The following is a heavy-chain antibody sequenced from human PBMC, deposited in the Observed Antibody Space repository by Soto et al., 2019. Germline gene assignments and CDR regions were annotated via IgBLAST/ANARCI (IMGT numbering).Heavy chain of an antibody. CDR2: IYPSGST. CDR3: ARVISSRDEYFDY. D-gene: IGHD2-2*01. J-gene: IGHJ4*02. Sequence: SETLSLTCTVSGGSISGHSWIWIRQPAGKGLEWIGHIYPSGSTSYNPSLRSRVTMSLDTSSNQIFLNLTSVTAADTAVYYCARVISSRDEYFDYWGQGTVVTVSS. V-gene: IGHV4-4*07. CDR1: GGSISGHS.